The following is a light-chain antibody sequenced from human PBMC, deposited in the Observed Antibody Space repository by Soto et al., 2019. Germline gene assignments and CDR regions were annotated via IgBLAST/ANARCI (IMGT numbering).Light chain of an antibody. J-gene: IGKJ1*01. CDR3: ERYGSS. CDR2: GAS. CDR1: QSVSSSY. Sequence: EIVLTQSPGTLSLSPGERATLSCRASQSVSSSYLAWYQQKPGQAPRLLIYGASSRATGIPDRFSGSGSGTDFTLTLSRLEPEDFAVYYCERYGSSFGQGTKVEIK. V-gene: IGKV3-20*01.